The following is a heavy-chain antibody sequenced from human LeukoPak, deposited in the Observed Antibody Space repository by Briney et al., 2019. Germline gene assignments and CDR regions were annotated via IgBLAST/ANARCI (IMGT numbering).Heavy chain of an antibody. CDR1: GASITSHPW. CDR2: MYNSGTG. V-gene: IGHV4-4*02. CDR3: ARGGNWDFDY. Sequence: PSETLSLTCAVSGASITSHPWNWVRQPPGKGLEWIGEMYNSGTGTYKPSLRSRVTMFFDESKNYFSLKLNSVTAADTAVYYCARGGNWDFDYWGQGVLVIVSS. D-gene: IGHD7-27*01. J-gene: IGHJ4*02.